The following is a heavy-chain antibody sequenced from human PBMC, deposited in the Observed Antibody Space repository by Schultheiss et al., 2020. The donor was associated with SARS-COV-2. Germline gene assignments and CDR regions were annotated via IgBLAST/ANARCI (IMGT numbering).Heavy chain of an antibody. Sequence: GGSLRLSCAASGFSFSNYAMNWVRQAPGKGLEWVSAISLSGGSTYYADSVKGRFTISRDNSKNTLYLQMNSLRAEDTAVYYCARLAYGDYFDYWGQGTLVTVSS. CDR1: GFSFSNYA. CDR3: ARLAYGDYFDY. J-gene: IGHJ4*02. V-gene: IGHV3-23*01. D-gene: IGHD4-17*01. CDR2: ISLSGGST.